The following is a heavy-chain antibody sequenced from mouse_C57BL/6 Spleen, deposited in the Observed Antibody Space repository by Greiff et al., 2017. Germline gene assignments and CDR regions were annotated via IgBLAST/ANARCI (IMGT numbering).Heavy chain of an antibody. V-gene: IGHV1-42*01. CDR1: GYSFTGYY. D-gene: IGHD1-1*01. CDR2: INPSTGGT. J-gene: IGHJ1*03. Sequence: EVQLQQSGPELVKPGASVKISCKASGYSFTGYYMNWVKQSPEKSLEWIGEINPSTGGTTYNQKFKAKATLTVDKSSSTAYIQLKSLTSEDSAVYYCARSPYYYGSRKWYFDVWGTGTTVTVSS. CDR3: ARSPYYYGSRKWYFDV.